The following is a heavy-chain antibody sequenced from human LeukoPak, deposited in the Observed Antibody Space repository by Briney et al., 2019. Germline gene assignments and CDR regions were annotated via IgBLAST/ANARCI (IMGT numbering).Heavy chain of an antibody. CDR1: GFTFSSYS. V-gene: IGHV3-21*01. J-gene: IGHJ4*02. CDR2: ISSSSSYI. CDR3: ARDNPIAAADDY. Sequence: PGGSLRLSCAASGFTFSSYSMNWVRQAPGKGLEWVSSISSSSSYIYYADSVKGRFTISRDNARNSLYLQMNSLRAEGTAVYYCARDNPIAAADDYWGQGTLVTVSS. D-gene: IGHD6-13*01.